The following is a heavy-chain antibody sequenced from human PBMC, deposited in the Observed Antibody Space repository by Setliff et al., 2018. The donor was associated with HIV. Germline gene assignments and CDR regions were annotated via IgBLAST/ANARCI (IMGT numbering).Heavy chain of an antibody. CDR2: IYTSGST. CDR1: GGSISGYY. J-gene: IGHJ4*02. Sequence: SETLSLTCTVSGGSISGYYWSWIRQSPGKGLEWIGYIYTSGSTKYNPSLRSRVTISLDSSKNQFSLKLSSVTAADTAVYYCASGREAVAGALHFDYWGQGTLVTVSS. CDR3: ASGREAVAGALHFDY. V-gene: IGHV4-4*08. D-gene: IGHD6-19*01.